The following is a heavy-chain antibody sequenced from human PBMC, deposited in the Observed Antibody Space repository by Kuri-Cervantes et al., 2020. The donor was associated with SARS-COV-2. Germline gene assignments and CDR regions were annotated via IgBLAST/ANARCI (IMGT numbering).Heavy chain of an antibody. CDR2: IYTSGST. V-gene: IGHV4-4*07. D-gene: IGHD2-2*01. CDR3: AREAYYCSSTSCYVPVYYYYYYMDV. J-gene: IGHJ6*03. Sequence: GSLRLSCTVSGGSISSYYWSWIRQPAGKGLEWIGRIYTSGSTNYNPSLKSRVTMSVDTSKNQFSLKLSSVTAADTAVYYCAREAYYCSSTSCYVPVYYYYYYMDVWGKGTTVTVSS. CDR1: GGSISSYY.